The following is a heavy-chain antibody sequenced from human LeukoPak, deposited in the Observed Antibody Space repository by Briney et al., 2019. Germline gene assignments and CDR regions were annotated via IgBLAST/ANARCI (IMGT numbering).Heavy chain of an antibody. D-gene: IGHD4-17*01. CDR3: ARDRNGDPDAFDI. CDR1: GGSISSYY. CDR2: IYYSGST. V-gene: IGHV4-59*01. Sequence: KTSETLSLTCTVSGGSISSYYWSWIRQPPGKGLEWIGYIYYSGSTNYNPSLKSRVTISVDTSKNQFSLKLSSVTAADTAVYYCARDRNGDPDAFDIWGQGTMVTVSS. J-gene: IGHJ3*02.